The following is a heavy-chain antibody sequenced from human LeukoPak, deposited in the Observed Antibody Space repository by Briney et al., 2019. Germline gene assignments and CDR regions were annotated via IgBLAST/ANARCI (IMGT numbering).Heavy chain of an antibody. D-gene: IGHD3-3*01. V-gene: IGHV3-23*01. CDR1: GFTFSSYA. Sequence: GGSLRLSCAASGFTFSSYAMKWVRQAPGKGLEWVSTISYSGDSTYSADSVKGHFTISRDNSRNTLYLQMNNLRAEDTAVYYCAKSEDRYYDFWTGSMWGQGTLVTVSS. CDR3: AKSEDRYYDFWTGSM. CDR2: ISYSGDST. J-gene: IGHJ4*02.